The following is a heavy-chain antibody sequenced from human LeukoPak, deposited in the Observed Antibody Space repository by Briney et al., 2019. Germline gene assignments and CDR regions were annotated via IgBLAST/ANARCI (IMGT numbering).Heavy chain of an antibody. CDR1: GFTFSSYA. V-gene: IGHV3-30*04. J-gene: IGHJ4*02. D-gene: IGHD3-3*01. CDR3: AREHYDFSSRYCPYFDY. Sequence: GGSLRLSGAASGFTFSSYAMHWVRQAPGKGREGVAVISYDGSNKYYADSGKGRFTISRDNSKNTLYLQMNSLRAEDTAVYHCAREHYDFSSRYCPYFDYWGQGPLVTVSS. CDR2: ISYDGSNK.